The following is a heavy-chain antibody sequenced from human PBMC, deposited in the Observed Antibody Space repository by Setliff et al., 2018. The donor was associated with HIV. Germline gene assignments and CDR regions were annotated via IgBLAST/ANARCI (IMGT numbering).Heavy chain of an antibody. CDR3: ARESYFYYFDY. Sequence: PSETLSLTCTVSGGSISSSTNYWGWIRQPPGKGLEWIGSIYYSGSIYYNPSLKSRVTISEDTSKNQFSLKVRSVTAADTAVYYCARESYFYYFDYWGQGTLVT. CDR1: GGSISSSTNY. D-gene: IGHD3-10*01. CDR2: IYYSGSI. V-gene: IGHV4-39*02. J-gene: IGHJ4*02.